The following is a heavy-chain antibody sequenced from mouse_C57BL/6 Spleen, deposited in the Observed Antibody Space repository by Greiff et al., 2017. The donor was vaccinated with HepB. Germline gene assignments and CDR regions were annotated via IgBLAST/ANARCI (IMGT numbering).Heavy chain of an antibody. Sequence: EVKVVESEGGLVQPGSSMKLSCTASGFTFSDYYMAWVRQVPEKGLEWVANINYDGSSTYYLDSLKSRFIISRDNAKNILYLQMSSLKSEDTATYYCARVPGKADWYFDVWGTGTTVTVSS. D-gene: IGHD4-1*01. CDR1: GFTFSDYY. CDR2: INYDGSST. V-gene: IGHV5-16*01. J-gene: IGHJ1*03. CDR3: ARVPGKADWYFDV.